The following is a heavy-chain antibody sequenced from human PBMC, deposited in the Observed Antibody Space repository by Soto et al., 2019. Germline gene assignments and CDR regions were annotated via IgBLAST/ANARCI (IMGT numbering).Heavy chain of an antibody. V-gene: IGHV1-3*01. CDR3: ARGIRYNWTDVFDY. J-gene: IGHJ4*02. Sequence: ASVNGSCKASVYTVTSYAMHWVRQAPGQRLRWMGWVNAGNVDTKDSQKVQCRGTITMDTSASTGYMELSRLRSEDPAVYYCARGIRYNWTDVFDYWGQATLVTLSS. CDR2: VNAGNVDT. CDR1: VYTVTSYA. D-gene: IGHD1-20*01.